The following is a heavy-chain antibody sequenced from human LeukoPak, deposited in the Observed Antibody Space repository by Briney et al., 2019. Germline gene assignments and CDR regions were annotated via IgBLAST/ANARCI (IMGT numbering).Heavy chain of an antibody. D-gene: IGHD6-13*01. V-gene: IGHV4-59*01. CDR2: IYYSGST. J-gene: IGHJ4*02. Sequence: SETLSLTCTVSGGFISSYYWSWIRQPPGKGLEWIGYIYYSGSTNYNPSLKSRVTISVDTSKNQFSLKLSSVTAADTAVYYCARGGSSWTLLDYWGQGTLVTVSS. CDR3: ARGGSSWTLLDY. CDR1: GGFISSYY.